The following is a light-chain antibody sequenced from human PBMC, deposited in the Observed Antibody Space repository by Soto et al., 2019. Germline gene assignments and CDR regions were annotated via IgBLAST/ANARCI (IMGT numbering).Light chain of an antibody. CDR1: QSISSY. CDR2: AAS. J-gene: IGKJ1*01. CDR3: KQSYSTPCT. V-gene: IGKV1-39*01. Sequence: DIQITQSPYSLFVSVAYILTITCRESQSISSYLNWYQQKPGKAPKLLIYAASSLQSGFPSRFSGSGSGTDFTLTISSLQTEDFATYYCKQSYSTPCTFGKWTKVDIK.